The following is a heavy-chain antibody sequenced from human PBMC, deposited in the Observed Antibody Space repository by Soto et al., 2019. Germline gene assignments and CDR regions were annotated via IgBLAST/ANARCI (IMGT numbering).Heavy chain of an antibody. CDR2: IIPIFGTA. D-gene: IGHD2-2*01. CDR1: GDTFNTYS. Sequence: QVQLVQSGAEVKKPGSSVKVSCKASGDTFNTYSISWVRQAPGQGLEWMGGIIPIFGTANYAQNFQDRVTITDDASTNTAYMDLSGLRPDDTAVYYCARDPCISTTCFHDYWGQGTLVTVSS. V-gene: IGHV1-69*12. CDR3: ARDPCISTTCFHDY. J-gene: IGHJ4*02.